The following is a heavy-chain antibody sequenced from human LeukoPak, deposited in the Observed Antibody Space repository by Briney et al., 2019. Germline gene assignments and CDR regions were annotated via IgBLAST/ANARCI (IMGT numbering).Heavy chain of an antibody. CDR3: ARARPYNYYYMDV. D-gene: IGHD2-2*02. CDR2: INSDGINT. CDR1: GFTCNYW. V-gene: IGHV3-74*01. Sequence: GGSLRLSCAASGFTCNYWMHWVRQAPGKGLVWVSRINSDGINTSYADSVKGRFTISRDNAKNSLYLQMNSLRAEDTAVYYCARARPYNYYYMDVWGKGTTVTVSS. J-gene: IGHJ6*03.